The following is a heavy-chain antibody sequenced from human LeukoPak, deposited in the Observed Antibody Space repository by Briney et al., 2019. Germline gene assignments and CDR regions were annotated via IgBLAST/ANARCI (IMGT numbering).Heavy chain of an antibody. CDR3: AREMGEAVTTGSGYYYYYGMDV. Sequence: NSPETLSLTCTVSGGSISSYYWSWIRQPPGKGLEWIGYIYYSGGTNYNPSLKSRVTISVDTSKNQFSLKLSSVTAADTAAYYCAREMGEAVTTGSGYYYYYGMDVWGQGTTVTVSS. CDR2: IYYSGGT. J-gene: IGHJ6*02. V-gene: IGHV4-59*01. D-gene: IGHD4-17*01. CDR1: GGSISSYY.